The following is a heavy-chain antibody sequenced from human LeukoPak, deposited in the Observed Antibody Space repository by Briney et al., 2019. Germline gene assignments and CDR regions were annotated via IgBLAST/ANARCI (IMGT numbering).Heavy chain of an antibody. D-gene: IGHD1-26*01. CDR3: ARDQGGGATDFVC. CDR2: INPNSSGT. J-gene: IGHJ4*02. Sequence: ATVNVSCTASGYTFNVYYIHWVRQAPGQGLEWMGWINPNSSGTNFAQKFQGGVTLTRDTSISTVYMELNRVTSDDTAVYYCARDQGGGATDFVCWGQGTLVTGSS. CDR1: GYTFNVYY. V-gene: IGHV1-2*02.